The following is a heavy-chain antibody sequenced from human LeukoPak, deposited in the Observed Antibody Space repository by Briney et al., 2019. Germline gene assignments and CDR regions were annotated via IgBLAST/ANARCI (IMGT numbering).Heavy chain of an antibody. J-gene: IGHJ5*02. V-gene: IGHV4-34*01. Sequence: SGTLSLTCAVYGGSSSGYYWGWIRHPPGKGLEWIGEINHRGSTNYNPSLKSRAPISVETSKNQFSLKLRSVTAADTAVYYCAASYWSGGSCYSGWFDPWGQGTLVTVSS. D-gene: IGHD2-15*01. CDR1: GGSSSGYY. CDR2: INHRGST. CDR3: AASYWSGGSCYSGWFDP.